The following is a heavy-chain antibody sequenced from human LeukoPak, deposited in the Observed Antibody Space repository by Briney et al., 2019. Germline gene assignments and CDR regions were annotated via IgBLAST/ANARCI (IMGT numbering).Heavy chain of an antibody. D-gene: IGHD1-26*01. J-gene: IGHJ4*02. V-gene: IGHV4-4*07. CDR1: GGSISSYY. Sequence: SETLSLTCTVSGGSISSYYWSWIRQPAGKGLEWIGRIYTSGSTNYNPSLKSRVTISVDTSKNQFSLKLSSVTAADTAVYYCARERVGATRMNYFDYWGQGTLVTISS. CDR3: ARERVGATRMNYFDY. CDR2: IYTSGST.